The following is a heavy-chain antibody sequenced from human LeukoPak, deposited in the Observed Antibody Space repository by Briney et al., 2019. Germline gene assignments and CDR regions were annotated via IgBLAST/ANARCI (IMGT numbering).Heavy chain of an antibody. Sequence: PSVTLSLTCTVSGASISSYYWSWIRQPPGQGLEWIGYIYHTGTTNYNPSLRSRVTISLDTSKNQFSLRLTSVTAADAAIYYCAAGHPVYFNFWGQGTLVTVSS. V-gene: IGHV4-4*09. CDR3: AAGHPVYFNF. CDR1: GASISSYY. J-gene: IGHJ4*02. CDR2: IYHTGTT.